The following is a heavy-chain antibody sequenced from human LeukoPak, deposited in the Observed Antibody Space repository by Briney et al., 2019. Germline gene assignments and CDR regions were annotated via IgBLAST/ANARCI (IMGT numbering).Heavy chain of an antibody. J-gene: IGHJ4*02. CDR2: ISYDGSNK. Sequence: PGGSLRLSCAASGFTFSSYAMHWVRQAPGKGLEWVAVISYDGSNKYYADSVKGRFTISRDNSKNTLYLQMNSLRAEDTAVYYCAKQAATVTANGDYWGQGTLVTVSS. V-gene: IGHV3-30-3*01. D-gene: IGHD6-13*01. CDR1: GFTFSSYA. CDR3: AKQAATVTANGDY.